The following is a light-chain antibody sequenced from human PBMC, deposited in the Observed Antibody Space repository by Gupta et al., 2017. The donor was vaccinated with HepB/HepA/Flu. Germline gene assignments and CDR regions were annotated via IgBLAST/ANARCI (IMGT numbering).Light chain of an antibody. CDR2: KAS. Sequence: DIQMTQSPSTLSASVGDRVTITCRASQGISVWLAWYQQKPGKAPKLLIYKASTLESGVPSRFSGSGSGTEFILTIASLQPDDFATYYCQQEQSCMFTFGHGTKVDFK. V-gene: IGKV1-5*03. CDR1: QGISVW. CDR3: QQEQSCMFT. J-gene: IGKJ3*01.